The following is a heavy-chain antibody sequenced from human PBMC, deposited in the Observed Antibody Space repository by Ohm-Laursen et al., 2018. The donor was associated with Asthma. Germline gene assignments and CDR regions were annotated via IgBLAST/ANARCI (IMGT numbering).Heavy chain of an antibody. Sequence: SVKVSCKSLGGPFSTSVFGWVRQAPGQGLEWLGGLNSVFGTSTYAQKFHDRLTITADEPTSTVYMTLSSLTSEDTAVYYCARKAGSCITSNCYSLDFWGQGTLVTVSS. J-gene: IGHJ4*02. CDR2: LNSVFGTS. CDR1: GGPFSTSV. CDR3: ARKAGSCITSNCYSLDF. D-gene: IGHD2-15*01. V-gene: IGHV1-69*13.